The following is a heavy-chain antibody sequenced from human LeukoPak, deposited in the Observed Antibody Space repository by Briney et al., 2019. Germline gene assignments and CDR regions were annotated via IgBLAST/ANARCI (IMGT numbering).Heavy chain of an antibody. V-gene: IGHV3-7*01. CDR3: ARGGSDSSRYWVY. CDR1: GLVFSDVW. D-gene: IGHD6-19*01. Sequence: PGGSLTLSCAASGLVFSDVWMTWVRQTPRRGLEWVASVRDDGREKSYLDSVRGRFTISRDNGEKSVFLQMTSLRVEDTGIYFCARGGSDSSRYWVYWGKGTLVTVSS. CDR2: VRDDGREK. J-gene: IGHJ4*02.